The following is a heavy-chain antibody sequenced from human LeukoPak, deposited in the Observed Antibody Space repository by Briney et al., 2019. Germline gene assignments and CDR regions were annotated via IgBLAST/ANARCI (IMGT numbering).Heavy chain of an antibody. CDR1: GGSISSYY. D-gene: IGHD3-9*01. Sequence: SETLSLTCTVSGGSISSYYWSWIRQPPGKGLEWIGYIYYSGSTNYNPSLKSRVTISVDTSKNQFSLKLSSVTAADTAVYYCARGTNYDILTGYYVAPLFDYWGQGTLVTVSS. J-gene: IGHJ4*02. CDR3: ARGTNYDILTGYYVAPLFDY. CDR2: IYYSGST. V-gene: IGHV4-59*01.